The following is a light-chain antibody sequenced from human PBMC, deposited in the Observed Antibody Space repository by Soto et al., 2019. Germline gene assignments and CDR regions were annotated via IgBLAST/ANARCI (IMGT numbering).Light chain of an antibody. CDR1: QSISSY. Sequence: DIQMTQSPSSLSASVGARVTITCRASQSISSYLNWYQQKPGKAPKLLIYAASSLQSGVPSRFSGGGSGTDFTLTISSLQPEDFATYYCQQSYSTPFTFGPGTKVDIK. V-gene: IGKV1-39*01. CDR3: QQSYSTPFT. J-gene: IGKJ3*01. CDR2: AAS.